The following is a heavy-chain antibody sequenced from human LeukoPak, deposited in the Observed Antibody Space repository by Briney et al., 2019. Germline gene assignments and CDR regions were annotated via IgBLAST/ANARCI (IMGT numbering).Heavy chain of an antibody. CDR1: GYTFTGYY. D-gene: IGHD3-9*01. J-gene: IGHJ3*02. Sequence: GASVKVSCKASGYTFTGYYMHWVRQAPGQGLEWMGWINPNSGGTNYAQKFQGRVTMTRDTSISTAYMELSRLRSDDTAVYYCARYLVNYDIPGDDAFDIWAKGQWSPSLQ. CDR3: ARYLVNYDIPGDDAFDI. CDR2: INPNSGGT. V-gene: IGHV1-2*02.